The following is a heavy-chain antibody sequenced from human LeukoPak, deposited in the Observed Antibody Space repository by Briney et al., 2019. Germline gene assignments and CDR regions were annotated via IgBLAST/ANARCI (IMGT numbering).Heavy chain of an antibody. CDR3: ARGVVGAKSTYYFDY. Sequence: PGGSLRLSCAASGFTFSSYDMHWVRQATGKGLEWVSAIGTAGDTYYPGSVKVRFTISRENAKNSLYLQMNSLRAGDTAVYYCARGVVGAKSTYYFDYWGQGTLVTVSS. V-gene: IGHV3-13*01. J-gene: IGHJ4*02. CDR1: GFTFSSYD. CDR2: IGTAGDT. D-gene: IGHD1-26*01.